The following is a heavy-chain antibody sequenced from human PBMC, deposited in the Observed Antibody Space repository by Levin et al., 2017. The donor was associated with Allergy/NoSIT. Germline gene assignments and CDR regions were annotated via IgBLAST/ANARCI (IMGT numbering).Heavy chain of an antibody. CDR1: GFTFSNYY. Sequence: GGSLRLSCAASGFTFSNYYMHWVRQAPGKGLVWVSRVISDGSITDYADSVKGRFTISRDNARNTLYLQMNSLRAEDTAVYHCARGGCSSTSCLDYWGQGILVTVSS. CDR2: VISDGSIT. J-gene: IGHJ4*02. CDR3: ARGGCSSTSCLDY. D-gene: IGHD2-2*01. V-gene: IGHV3-74*01.